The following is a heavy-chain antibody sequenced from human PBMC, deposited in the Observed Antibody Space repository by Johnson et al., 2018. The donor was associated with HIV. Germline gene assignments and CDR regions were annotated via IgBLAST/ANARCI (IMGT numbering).Heavy chain of an antibody. CDR2: IRSDGTNK. D-gene: IGHD5-12*01. CDR1: GFTFSDAW. J-gene: IGHJ3*02. Sequence: QVQLVESGGGLVKPGGSLRLSCAASGFTFSDAWMGWVRQAPGKGLEWVAFIRSDGTNKYYADFVKGRFSISRDNSKNTLYLQMNSLRAEDTAVYYCTKCEYNSDAFDIWGQGTMLTVSS. V-gene: IGHV3-30*02. CDR3: TKCEYNSDAFDI.